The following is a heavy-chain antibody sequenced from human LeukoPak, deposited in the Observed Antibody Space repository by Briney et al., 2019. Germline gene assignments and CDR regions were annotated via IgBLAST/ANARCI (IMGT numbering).Heavy chain of an antibody. CDR1: GFTFSVYS. CDR3: AGTPSVLAGHWSDP. J-gene: IGHJ5*02. V-gene: IGHV3-48*01. CDR2: ISSDILTI. Sequence: GGSLRLSCAAAGFTFSVYSMNWVRQAPGKGLEWVSYISSDILTIYYSYSVKSRITISKDNAKNSLYLQMNILRAEDTAVFYCAGTPSVLAGHWSDPWGQGTLVTVSS. D-gene: IGHD2-15*01.